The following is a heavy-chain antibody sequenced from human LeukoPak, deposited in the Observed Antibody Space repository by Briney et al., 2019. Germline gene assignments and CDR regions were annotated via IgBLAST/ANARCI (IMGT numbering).Heavy chain of an antibody. V-gene: IGHV1-2*02. CDR2: INPNSGGT. J-gene: IGHJ4*02. CDR1: GYTFTGYY. D-gene: IGHD3-10*01. CDR3: ARDMGIQMRFFDY. Sequence: ASVTVSFKSSGYTFTGYYMHLVRQAPGQGLEWMGWINPNSGGTNYAQKFQGRVTMTRDTSISTAYMELSRLRSDDTAVYYCARDMGIQMRFFDYWGQGTLVTVSS.